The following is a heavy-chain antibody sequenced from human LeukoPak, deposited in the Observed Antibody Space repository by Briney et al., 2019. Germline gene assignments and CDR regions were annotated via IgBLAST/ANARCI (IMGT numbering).Heavy chain of an antibody. D-gene: IGHD6-13*01. Sequence: ASVKVSCKASGYTFTSYAFRWVRQAPGQGLEWMGWISAYNGNTNYAQNLRGRVTMTTDTSTSTAYMELSSLRSEDTAVYYCARHARSSWYRTYYYYMDVWGKGTTVTVSS. CDR3: ARHARSSWYRTYYYYMDV. CDR2: ISAYNGNT. J-gene: IGHJ6*03. V-gene: IGHV1-18*01. CDR1: GYTFTSYA.